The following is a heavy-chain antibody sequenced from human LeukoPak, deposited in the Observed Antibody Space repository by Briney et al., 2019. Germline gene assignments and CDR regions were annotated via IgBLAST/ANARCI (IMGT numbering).Heavy chain of an antibody. CDR3: ARDRGSSGWATQYYFDY. D-gene: IGHD3-22*01. Sequence: SETLSLTCTVSGGSISSGSYYWSWIRQPAGKGLEWIGHIYTSGSTNYNPSLKSRVTISVDTSKNQFSLKLSSVTAADTAVYYCARDRGSSGWATQYYFDYWGQGTLVTVSS. J-gene: IGHJ4*02. V-gene: IGHV4-61*09. CDR2: IYTSGST. CDR1: GGSISSGSYY.